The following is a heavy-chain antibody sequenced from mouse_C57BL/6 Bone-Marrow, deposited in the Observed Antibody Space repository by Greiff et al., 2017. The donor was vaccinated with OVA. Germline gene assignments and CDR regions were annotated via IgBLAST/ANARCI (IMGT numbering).Heavy chain of an antibody. CDR3: ARGTYYSNYDDY. D-gene: IGHD2-5*01. CDR1: GFTFSDYY. V-gene: IGHV5-16*01. Sequence: EVQRVESEGGLVQPGSSMKLSCTASGFTFSDYYMAWVRQVPEKGLEWVANINYDGSSTYYLDSLKSRFIISRDNAKNILYLQMSSLKSEDTATYYCARGTYYSNYDDYWGQGTTLTVSS. J-gene: IGHJ2*01. CDR2: INYDGSST.